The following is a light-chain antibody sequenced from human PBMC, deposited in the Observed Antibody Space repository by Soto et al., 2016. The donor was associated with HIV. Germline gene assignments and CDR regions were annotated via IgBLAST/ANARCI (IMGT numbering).Light chain of an antibody. CDR3: QVWDMITEHRV. CDR2: DDN. CDR1: DIGTKS. J-gene: IGLJ3*02. V-gene: IGLV3-21*03. Sequence: SYVLTQSPPLSVAPGKTATLTCRGNDIGTKSVQWYQQKPGQAPILVVYDDNDRPSGIPERFSGSNSGNTATLTISRVEAGDEADFYCQVWDMITEHRVFGGGTKLTVL.